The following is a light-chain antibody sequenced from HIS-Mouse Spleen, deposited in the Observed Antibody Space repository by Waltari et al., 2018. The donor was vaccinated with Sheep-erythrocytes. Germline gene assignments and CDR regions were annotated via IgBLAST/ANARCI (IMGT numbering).Light chain of an antibody. CDR1: QDISNY. V-gene: IGKV1-33*01. Sequence: DIHMTQSPSSLSASVGYRVTITCQSSQDISNYLNWYQQKPGKAPKLLIYDASNLETGVPSRFSGSGSGTDFTFTISSLQPEDIATYYCQQYDNLPLTFGGGTKVEIK. CDR2: DAS. J-gene: IGKJ4*01. CDR3: QQYDNLPLT.